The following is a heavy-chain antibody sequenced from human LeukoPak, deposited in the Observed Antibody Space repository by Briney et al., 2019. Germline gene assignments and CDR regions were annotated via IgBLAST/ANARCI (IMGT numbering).Heavy chain of an antibody. CDR2: ISSSGRTI. D-gene: IGHD6-19*01. J-gene: IGHJ4*02. CDR1: GFTFSSYE. Sequence: GGSLRLSCAASGFTFSSYEMNWVRQAPGKGLEWGSYISSSGRTIYYADSVKGRFTISRDNAKNSLYLQMNSLRAEDTAVYYRAREVVSSGWYWRYYFDYWGQGTLVTVSS. V-gene: IGHV3-48*03. CDR3: AREVVSSGWYWRYYFDY.